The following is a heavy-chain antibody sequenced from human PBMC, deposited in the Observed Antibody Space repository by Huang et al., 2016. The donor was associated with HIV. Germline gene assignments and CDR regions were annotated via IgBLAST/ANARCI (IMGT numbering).Heavy chain of an antibody. D-gene: IGHD4-17*01. J-gene: IGHJ4*02. CDR2: MNPNTGNT. CDR3: ARSAYGDLDY. Sequence: QVHLVQSGAEVKKPGASVKVSCKASGYTFTNYDINWVRQARGRGLEWMAWMNPNTGNTGFAQSFQGRVTMTRKTSITTAYMELTSLTSEDTAVYYWARSAYGDLDYWGLGTLVIVSS. V-gene: IGHV1-8*02. CDR1: GYTFTNYD.